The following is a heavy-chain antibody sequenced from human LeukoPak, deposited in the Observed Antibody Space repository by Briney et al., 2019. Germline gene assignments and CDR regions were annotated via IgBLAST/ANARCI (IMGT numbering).Heavy chain of an antibody. CDR2: IYRSEHT. Sequence: SGTVSLTCGVSGGSISSSDWWSWVRQPPGRGLEWIGYIYRSEHTNYNPSLKSRVTMSLDKSKNQFSLKLSSVTAADTAVYYCARDPHCSSTNCPFDYWGQGTLVIVSS. CDR1: GGSISSSDW. J-gene: IGHJ4*02. D-gene: IGHD2-2*01. CDR3: ARDPHCSSTNCPFDY. V-gene: IGHV4-4*02.